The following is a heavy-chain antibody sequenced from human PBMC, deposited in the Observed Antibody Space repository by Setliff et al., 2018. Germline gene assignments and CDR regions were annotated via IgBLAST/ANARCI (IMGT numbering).Heavy chain of an antibody. V-gene: IGHV1-46*03. CDR1: GYTLTNYY. Sequence: ASVKVSCKASGYTLTNYYMHWVRQAPRQELEWMGIINPSGGLTRYAQKFQGRVTMTRDTSTSTVYMEVISLRSEDTAVYFCARDRFYNSWSGTSITAPHDAFDIWGQGTMVTVSS. J-gene: IGHJ3*02. D-gene: IGHD3-3*01. CDR2: INPSGGLT. CDR3: ARDRFYNSWSGTSITAPHDAFDI.